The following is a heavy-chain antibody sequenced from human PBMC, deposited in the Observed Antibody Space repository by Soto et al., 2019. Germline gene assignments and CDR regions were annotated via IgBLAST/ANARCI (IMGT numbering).Heavy chain of an antibody. CDR2: IYYSGST. CDR1: GGSISRSNYY. Sequence: SETLSLTCTVCGGSISRSNYYWGWIRQPPGKGLEWIGSIYYSGSTYYNPSLKSRVTISVDTSKNQFSLKLSSVTAADTAVYFCAKGGSGSYSNAFDIWGQGTMVTV. V-gene: IGHV4-39*01. D-gene: IGHD3-10*01. CDR3: AKGGSGSYSNAFDI. J-gene: IGHJ3*02.